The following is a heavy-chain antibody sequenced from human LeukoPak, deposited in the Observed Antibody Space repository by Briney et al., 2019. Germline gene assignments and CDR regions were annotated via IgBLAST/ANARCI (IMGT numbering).Heavy chain of an antibody. Sequence: GGSLRLSCAASGFTFSSYAMSWVRQAPGKGLEWVSAISGSGGSTYYADSVKGRFTISRDNSKNTLYLQMNSLRAEDTAVYYCAKSYDSSGYFLYFQHWGQGTLVTVSS. J-gene: IGHJ1*01. D-gene: IGHD3-22*01. CDR3: AKSYDSSGYFLYFQH. CDR1: GFTFSSYA. CDR2: ISGSGGST. V-gene: IGHV3-23*01.